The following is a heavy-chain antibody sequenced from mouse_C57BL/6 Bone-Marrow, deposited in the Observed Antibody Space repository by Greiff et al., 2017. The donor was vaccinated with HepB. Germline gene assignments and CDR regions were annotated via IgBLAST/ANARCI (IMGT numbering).Heavy chain of an antibody. CDR1: GYTFTDYY. CDR3: ARDYYGPWVAY. CDR2: IYPGSGNT. D-gene: IGHD1-2*01. V-gene: IGHV1-76*01. J-gene: IGHJ3*01. Sequence: QVQLKESGAELVRPGASVKLSCKASGYTFTDYYINWVKQRPGQGLEWIARIYPGSGNTYYNEKFKGKATLTAEKSSSTAYMQLSSLTSEDSAVYFCARDYYGPWVAYGGQGTLATVSA.